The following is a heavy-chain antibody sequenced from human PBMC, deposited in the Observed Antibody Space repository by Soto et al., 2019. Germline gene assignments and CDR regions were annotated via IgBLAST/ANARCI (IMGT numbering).Heavy chain of an antibody. CDR2: ISGSGGST. V-gene: IGHV3-23*01. CDR1: GFTFSSYA. J-gene: IGHJ4*02. Sequence: PGGSLRLSCAASGFTFSSYAMSWVCQAPGKGLEWVSAISGSGGSTYYADSVKGRFTISRDNSKNTLYLQMNSLRAEDTAVYYCAKDPWIQTELGYWGQGTLVTVSS. CDR3: AKDPWIQTELGY. D-gene: IGHD5-18*01.